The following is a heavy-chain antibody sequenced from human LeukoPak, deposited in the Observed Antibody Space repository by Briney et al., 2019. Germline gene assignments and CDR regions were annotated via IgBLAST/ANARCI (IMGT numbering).Heavy chain of an antibody. CDR3: AKGSGINHYHWIDP. Sequence: GGSLGLSCAASEFTFSNYAMNWVRQAPGKGLEWVSGIGGGGGSTYYADSVKGRFTISRDNSKNTLYLQMDSLRAEDTALYYCAKGSGINHYHWIDPWGQGTLVTVSS. J-gene: IGHJ5*02. CDR1: EFTFSNYA. D-gene: IGHD1-14*01. CDR2: IGGGGGST. V-gene: IGHV3-23*01.